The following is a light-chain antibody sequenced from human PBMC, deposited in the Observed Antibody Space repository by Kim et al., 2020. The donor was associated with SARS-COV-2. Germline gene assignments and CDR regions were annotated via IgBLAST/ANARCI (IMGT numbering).Light chain of an antibody. J-gene: IGLJ3*02. CDR2: DVT. Sequence: QSALTQPASVSGSPGQAITISCTGTNSDIGGYNLVSWYQQHPGKAPQLMIYDVTKRTSGVSNRFSGSKSGNTASLTISGLHAEDEADYYCSSYTSSKTGVIGGG. CDR1: NSDIGGYNL. CDR3: SSYTSSKTGV. V-gene: IGLV2-14*03.